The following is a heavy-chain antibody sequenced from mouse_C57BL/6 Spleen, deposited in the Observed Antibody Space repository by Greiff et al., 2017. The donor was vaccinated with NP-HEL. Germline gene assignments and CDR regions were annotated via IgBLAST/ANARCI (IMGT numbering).Heavy chain of an antibody. J-gene: IGHJ1*03. D-gene: IGHD1-1*01. CDR3: AHYYGSSHWYFDV. CDR2: IYPGDGDT. V-gene: IGHV1-82*01. Sequence: VQLQQSGPELVKPGASVKISCKASGYAFSSSWMNWVKQRPGKGLEWIGRIYPGDGDTNYNGKFKGKATLTADKSSSTAYMQHSSLTSEDSAVYFCAHYYGSSHWYFDVWGTGTTVTVSS. CDR1: GYAFSSSW.